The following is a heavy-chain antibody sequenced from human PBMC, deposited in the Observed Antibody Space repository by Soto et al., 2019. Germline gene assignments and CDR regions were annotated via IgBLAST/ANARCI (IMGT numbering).Heavy chain of an antibody. CDR3: ARGFDILTFGFCLDY. Sequence: PSETLSLTCTVSGGSMSSSSYYLGWIRQPPGKGLEWIANMYFSGFYSGSTSYNPSLKSRVTISVDTSKNQFSLQVSSVTAADTAVYYCARGFDILTFGFCLDYWGQGTLVTVSS. CDR1: GGSMSSSSYY. CDR2: MYFSGFYSGST. D-gene: IGHD3-9*01. J-gene: IGHJ4*02. V-gene: IGHV4-39*01.